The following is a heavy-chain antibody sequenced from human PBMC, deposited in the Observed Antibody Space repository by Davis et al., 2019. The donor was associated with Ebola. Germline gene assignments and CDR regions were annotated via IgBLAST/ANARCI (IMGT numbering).Heavy chain of an antibody. CDR1: GYTFTAYY. J-gene: IGHJ4*02. Sequence: ASVKVSCKASGYTFTAYYMHWVRQAPGQGPEWMGRINPDSGTTYHAQKFQGRFTMTRDTSSSTAYMELSSLGSDDTAVYYCARDQDCSGMSCYSVGHDYWGQGTLVTVSS. D-gene: IGHD2-15*01. V-gene: IGHV1-2*06. CDR2: INPDSGTT. CDR3: ARDQDCSGMSCYSVGHDY.